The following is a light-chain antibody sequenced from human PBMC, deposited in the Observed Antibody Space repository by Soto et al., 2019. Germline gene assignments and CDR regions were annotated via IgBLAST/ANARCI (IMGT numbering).Light chain of an antibody. CDR2: GAS. V-gene: IGKV1-17*01. J-gene: IGKJ2*01. CDR1: QDIRND. Sequence: DIQMTQSPSFLYASVGDRVTITCRASQDIRNDLGWFQQTVWKAPQRLLYGASTLQKGVPFRFAGSGSGTEFTLTISSLQPEDFVTYYCLQNHNYPRTFGQGTRLEIK. CDR3: LQNHNYPRT.